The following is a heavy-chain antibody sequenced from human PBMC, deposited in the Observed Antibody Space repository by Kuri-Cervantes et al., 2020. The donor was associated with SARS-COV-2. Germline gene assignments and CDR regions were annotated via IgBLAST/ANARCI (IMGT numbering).Heavy chain of an antibody. J-gene: IGHJ4*01. Sequence: SETLSLTCTVSGGSISSYYWSWIRQPPGKGLEWIGHIYYDGSTNYKTSLKGRVTISLDASKNQFSLKVDSVTAADTAVYYWARASTSFDDWGHGTLVTVSS. CDR1: GGSISSYY. CDR3: ARASTSFDD. CDR2: IYYDGST. V-gene: IGHV4-59*01.